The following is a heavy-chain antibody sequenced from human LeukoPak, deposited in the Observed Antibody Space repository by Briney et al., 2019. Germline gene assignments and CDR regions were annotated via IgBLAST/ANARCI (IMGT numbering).Heavy chain of an antibody. V-gene: IGHV4-59*12. Sequence: SETLSLTCTVSGGSISSYYWSWIRQPPGKGLEWIGYIYYSGSTNYNPSLKSRVTISVDTSKNQFSLKLSSVTAADTAVYYCARGPAGGYCSSTSCYSFWFDPWGQGTLVTVSS. CDR3: ARGPAGGYCSSTSCYSFWFDP. D-gene: IGHD2-2*01. CDR2: IYYSGST. CDR1: GGSISSYY. J-gene: IGHJ5*02.